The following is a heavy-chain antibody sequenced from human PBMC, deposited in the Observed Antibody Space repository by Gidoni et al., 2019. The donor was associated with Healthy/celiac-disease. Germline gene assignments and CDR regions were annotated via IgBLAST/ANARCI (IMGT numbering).Heavy chain of an antibody. J-gene: IGHJ4*02. D-gene: IGHD3-9*01. CDR3: ARLYNLGDKNDILTGCPRD. V-gene: IGHV4-39*01. Sequence: QLQLQESGPGLVKPSETLSLTCTVSGASISSSSYYWGWIRQPPGKGLEWIGSIYYSGSTYYNPSLKSRVTISVDTSKNQFSLKLSSVTAADTAVYYCARLYNLGDKNDILTGCPRDWGQGTLVTVSS. CDR2: IYYSGST. CDR1: GASISSSSYY.